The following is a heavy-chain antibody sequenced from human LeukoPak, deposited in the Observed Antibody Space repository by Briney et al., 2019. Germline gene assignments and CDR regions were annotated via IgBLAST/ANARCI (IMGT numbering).Heavy chain of an antibody. CDR3: ARGYCSGTSCYDGSYYYYMDV. D-gene: IGHD2-2*01. Sequence: GASVKVSCKASGGTFSSYAISWVRQAPGQGLEWMGGIIPIFGTANYAQKFQGRVTITADESTRTAYMELSSLGSEDTAVYYCARGYCSGTSCYDGSYYYYMDVWGKGTTVTVSS. CDR2: IIPIFGTA. V-gene: IGHV1-69*13. CDR1: GGTFSSYA. J-gene: IGHJ6*03.